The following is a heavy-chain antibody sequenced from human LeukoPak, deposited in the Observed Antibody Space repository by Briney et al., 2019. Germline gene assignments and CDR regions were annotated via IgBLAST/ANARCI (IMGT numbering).Heavy chain of an antibody. Sequence: AGGSLRLSCAASEFSVGSNYMTWVRQAPGKGLEWVSLIYSGGSTYYADSVKGRFTISRDNSKNTLYLQMNSLRDEDTAVYYCARGPRGYNNTGGQGPLVTVSS. D-gene: IGHD5-24*01. CDR1: EFSVGSNY. V-gene: IGHV3-66*01. J-gene: IGHJ4*02. CDR2: IYSGGST. CDR3: ARGPRGYNNT.